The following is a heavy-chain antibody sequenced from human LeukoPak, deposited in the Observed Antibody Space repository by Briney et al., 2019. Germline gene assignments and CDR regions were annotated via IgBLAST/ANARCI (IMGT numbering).Heavy chain of an antibody. V-gene: IGHV3-73*01. Sequence: GGSLKLSCAASGLTFSGSGIHWVRQASGKGLGWLGRIGRQGDSDATRYAASLKGKFTISRVDSRNTAYLQMNSLKTEDTAVYYCAGDYNFLTGLNYWGQGTLVTVSS. J-gene: IGHJ4*02. CDR3: AGDYNFLTGLNY. CDR2: IGRQGDSDAT. CDR1: GLTFSGSG. D-gene: IGHD3-9*01.